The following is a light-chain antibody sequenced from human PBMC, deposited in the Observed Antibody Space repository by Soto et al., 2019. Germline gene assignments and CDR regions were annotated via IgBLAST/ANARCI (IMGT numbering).Light chain of an antibody. CDR3: SSYTSSSLYV. Sequence: QSVLTQPASVSGSPGRSITISCTGTSSDIGGHHFVSWYQQQSGKAPKLVIYEVTDRPSGVSDRFSGSKSGNTASLTISGLQPEDEADYYCSSYTSSSLYVFGTGTKVTVL. CDR2: EVT. J-gene: IGLJ1*01. CDR1: SSDIGGHHF. V-gene: IGLV2-14*01.